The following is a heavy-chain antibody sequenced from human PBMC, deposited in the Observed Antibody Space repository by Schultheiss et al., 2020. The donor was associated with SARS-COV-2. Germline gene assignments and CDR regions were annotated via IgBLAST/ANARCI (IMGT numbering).Heavy chain of an antibody. Sequence: SETLSLTCAVYGGSFRGYYWSWIRQPPGKGLEWIGEINHSGSTNYNPSLKSRVTISVDTSMNQFSLKLSSVIAADKAVYYCARAPDYYYDSSGTGIDYWGQGARVTVSS. CDR2: INHSGST. CDR1: GGSFRGYY. J-gene: IGHJ4*02. V-gene: IGHV4-34*01. CDR3: ARAPDYYYDSSGTGIDY. D-gene: IGHD3-22*01.